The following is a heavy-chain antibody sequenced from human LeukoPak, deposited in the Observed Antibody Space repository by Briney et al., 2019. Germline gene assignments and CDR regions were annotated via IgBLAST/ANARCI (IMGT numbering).Heavy chain of an antibody. Sequence: PGGSLRLSCSGPGFSFRNAEMTWVRQAPGKGLEWVSSISACGDTFSYADGVKGRFTVSRDNARNLLFLQMNSLTVDDTSTYYCARDREVVTGTTFDLWGQGTLVTVSS. CDR3: ARDREVVTGTTFDL. J-gene: IGHJ4*02. CDR2: ISACGDTF. CDR1: GFSFRNAE. D-gene: IGHD1/OR15-1a*01. V-gene: IGHV3-48*03.